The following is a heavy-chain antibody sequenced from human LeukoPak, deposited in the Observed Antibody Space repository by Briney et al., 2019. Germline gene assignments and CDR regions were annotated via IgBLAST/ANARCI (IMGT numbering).Heavy chain of an antibody. Sequence: GGSLRLSCAASGFTFSSYAMSWVRQAPGKGLVWVSRINSDGCSTSYADSVRGRFTISRDNAKNTLYLQMNSLRAEDTAVYYCARVLTRSSWYISSAAWFDYWGQGTLVTVSS. J-gene: IGHJ5*01. V-gene: IGHV3-74*01. D-gene: IGHD6-13*01. CDR2: INSDGCST. CDR1: GFTFSSYA. CDR3: ARVLTRSSWYISSAAWFDY.